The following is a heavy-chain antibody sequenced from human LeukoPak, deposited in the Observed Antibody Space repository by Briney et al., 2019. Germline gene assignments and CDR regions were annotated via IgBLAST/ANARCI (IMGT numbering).Heavy chain of an antibody. V-gene: IGHV1-18*01. J-gene: IGHJ4*02. D-gene: IGHD2-15*01. CDR2: ISAYNGNT. CDR3: AKEGTVVVAATSVFDY. CDR1: GYTFTSYG. Sequence: ASVKVSCKASGYTFTSYGISWVRQAPGQGLEWMGWISAYNGNTNYAQKLQGRVTMTTDTSTSTAYMELRSLRSDDTAVYYCAKEGTVVVAATSVFDYWGQGTLVTVSS.